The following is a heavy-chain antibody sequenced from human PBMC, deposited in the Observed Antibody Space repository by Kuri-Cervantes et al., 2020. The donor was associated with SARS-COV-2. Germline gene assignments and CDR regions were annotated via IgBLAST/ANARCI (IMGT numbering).Heavy chain of an antibody. CDR1: GFTFSDKW. J-gene: IGHJ3*02. V-gene: IGHV3-7*05. D-gene: IGHD3-22*01. Sequence: GGSLRLSCAASGFTFSDKWMSWVRQAPGKGLEWVANINQDGSEEFYVESVKGRFTISRDNSKNTLYLQMNSLRAEDTAVYYCAREAYNYYYDSSGYLLGGAFDIWGQGTMVTVSS. CDR3: AREAYNYYYDSSGYLLGGAFDI. CDR2: INQDGSEE.